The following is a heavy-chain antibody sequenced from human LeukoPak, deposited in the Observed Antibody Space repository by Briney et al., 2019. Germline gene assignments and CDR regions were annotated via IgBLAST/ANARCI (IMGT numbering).Heavy chain of an antibody. CDR3: AKGPTYYYDSSGYLED. V-gene: IGHV3-23*01. CDR1: GFTFSSYA. Sequence: GGSLRLSCAASGFTFSSYAMSWVRQAPGKGLEWVSAISGSGGTTNYADSVKGRFTISRDNSKNTLYLQMNSLGAEDTAVYYCAKGPTYYYDSSGYLEDWGRGTLVTVSS. D-gene: IGHD3-22*01. J-gene: IGHJ4*02. CDR2: ISGSGGTT.